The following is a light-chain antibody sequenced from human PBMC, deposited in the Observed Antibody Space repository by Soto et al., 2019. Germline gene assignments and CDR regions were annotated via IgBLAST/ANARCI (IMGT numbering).Light chain of an antibody. CDR3: QQLSNGPPIT. Sequence: EFVMTQSPGTLSVSTGERATLSCRASQTIDTNLAWYQQKPGQAPRLLIFGASTRATGIPARFSGSGSETDFTLTISSLQSEDSAVYYCQQLSNGPPITFGQGTRLEIK. CDR2: GAS. V-gene: IGKV3-15*01. J-gene: IGKJ5*01. CDR1: QTIDTN.